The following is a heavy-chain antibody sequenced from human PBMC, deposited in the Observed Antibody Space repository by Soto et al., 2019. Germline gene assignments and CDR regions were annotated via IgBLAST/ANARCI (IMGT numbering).Heavy chain of an antibody. V-gene: IGHV4-59*12. D-gene: IGHD3-16*01. J-gene: IGHJ6*03. Sequence: SETLSLTCTVSGSSTSSYYRSWFRKPPGQGLEWIGYIYYSGSTNYNPSLKSRVTISVDTSKNQFSLKLSSVTAADTATYFCARGGISHWAYFYYMDVWDRGTTVTVSS. CDR2: IYYSGST. CDR3: ARGGISHWAYFYYMDV. CDR1: GSSTSSYY.